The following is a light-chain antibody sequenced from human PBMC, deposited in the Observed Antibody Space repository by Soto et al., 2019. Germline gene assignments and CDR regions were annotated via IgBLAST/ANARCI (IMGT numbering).Light chain of an antibody. CDR2: DVR. CDR1: SSDVGGYKF. V-gene: IGLV2-11*01. CDR3: CSYAGSYTYV. J-gene: IGLJ1*01. Sequence: QSALTQPRSVSGSPGQSVTISCTGTSSDVGGYKFVSWYQQHPGKVPKRIIYDVRNRPSGVPDRFSGSKSGNTASLTISGRQAEDEADYYCCSYAGSYTYVFGTGTNVTVL.